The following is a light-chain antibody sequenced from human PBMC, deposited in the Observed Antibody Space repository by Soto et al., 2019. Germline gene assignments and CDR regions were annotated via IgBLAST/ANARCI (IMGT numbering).Light chain of an antibody. Sequence: ILMTQSPATLSVSPWERATLSCRASQSVSSNLAWYQQKPGQAPRLLIYGASTRATGIPARFSGSGSGTEFTLTISSLQSEDFAVYYCQQYNNWPRTFGQGTKVDIK. CDR2: GAS. CDR3: QQYNNWPRT. CDR1: QSVSSN. J-gene: IGKJ1*01. V-gene: IGKV3-15*01.